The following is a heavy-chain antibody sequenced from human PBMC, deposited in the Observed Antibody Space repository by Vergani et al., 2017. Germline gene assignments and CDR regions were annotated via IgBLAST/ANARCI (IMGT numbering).Heavy chain of an antibody. V-gene: IGHV4-4*07. J-gene: IGHJ2*01. D-gene: IGHD1-20*01. CDR1: GAAIKDFY. CDR2: IYTSGST. CDR3: ARATGAPTRGMDGITGAGWYFDL. Sequence: QVQLQESGPGLVKPSETLSLTCTVSGAAIKDFYWSWIRQPAGKGLEWIGRIYTSGSTNYNPSLKSRVTMSVDTSKNQFSLKLSSVTAADTAVYYCARATGAPTRGMDGITGAGWYFDLWGRGTLVTVSS.